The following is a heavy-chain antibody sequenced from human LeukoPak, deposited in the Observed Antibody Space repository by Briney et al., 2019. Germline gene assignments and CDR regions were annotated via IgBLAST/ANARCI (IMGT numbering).Heavy chain of an antibody. CDR3: TTEWELHVTDY. CDR1: GFTFSNAW. D-gene: IGHD1-26*01. CDR2: IKSKTDGGTT. J-gene: IGHJ4*02. V-gene: IGHV3-15*01. Sequence: GGSLRLSCAASGFTFSNAWMSWVRQAPGKGLEWVGRIKSKTDGGTTDYAAPAKGRFTISRDDSKNTLYLQMNSLKTEDTAVYYCTTEWELHVTDYWGQGTLVTVSS.